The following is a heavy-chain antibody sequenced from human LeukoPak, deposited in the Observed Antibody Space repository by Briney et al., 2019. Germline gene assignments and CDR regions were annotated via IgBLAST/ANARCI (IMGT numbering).Heavy chain of an antibody. Sequence: ASVKVSCKASGYTFTSYDINWVRQATGQGLEWMGWMNPNSGNTGYAQKFQGGVTMTRNTSISTAYMELSSLRSEDTAVYYCASVAPGSYCSGGSCPYFDYWGQGTLATVSS. CDR3: ASVAPGSYCSGGSCPYFDY. J-gene: IGHJ4*02. D-gene: IGHD2-15*01. CDR1: GYTFTSYD. V-gene: IGHV1-8*01. CDR2: MNPNSGNT.